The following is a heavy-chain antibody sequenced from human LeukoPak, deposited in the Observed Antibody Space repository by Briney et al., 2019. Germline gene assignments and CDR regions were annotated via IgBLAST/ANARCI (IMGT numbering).Heavy chain of an antibody. CDR2: INPNSGGT. V-gene: IGHV1-2*02. CDR1: GYTFTGYY. J-gene: IGHJ3*02. Sequence: ASVKVSCKASGYTFTGYYMHWVRQAPGQGLEWMGWINPNSGGTNYAQKFQGRVTMTRDTSISTAYMELSSLRSEDTAVHYCARHMDPDIWGQGTMVTVSS. D-gene: IGHD2-21*01. CDR3: ARHMDPDI.